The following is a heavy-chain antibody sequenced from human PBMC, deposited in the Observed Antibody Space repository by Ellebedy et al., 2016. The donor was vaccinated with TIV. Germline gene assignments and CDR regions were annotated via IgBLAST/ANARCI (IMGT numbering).Heavy chain of an antibody. D-gene: IGHD6-13*01. V-gene: IGHV7-4-1*02. Sequence: ASVKVSCKASGYTFTSYAMNWVRQAPGQGLEWMGWINTNTGNPTYAQGFTGRFVFSLDTSVSTTYLQISSLKAEDTAVYYCARDGPAAAGTIHFDYWGQGTLVTVSS. CDR2: INTNTGNP. J-gene: IGHJ4*02. CDR3: ARDGPAAAGTIHFDY. CDR1: GYTFTSYA.